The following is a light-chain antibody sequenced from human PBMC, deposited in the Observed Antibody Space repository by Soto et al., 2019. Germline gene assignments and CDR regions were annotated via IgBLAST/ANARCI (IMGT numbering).Light chain of an antibody. V-gene: IGKV1-17*01. CDR1: QDIATY. CDR2: AAS. Sequence: DIQMTQSQSSLSASVGNRFTITCQASQDIATYLNWYQQKPGKAPKRLIYAASSLQSGVPSRFSGSGSGTEFTLTISSLQPEDFATYYCLQHNSYPLTFGGGTRLEIK. CDR3: LQHNSYPLT. J-gene: IGKJ5*01.